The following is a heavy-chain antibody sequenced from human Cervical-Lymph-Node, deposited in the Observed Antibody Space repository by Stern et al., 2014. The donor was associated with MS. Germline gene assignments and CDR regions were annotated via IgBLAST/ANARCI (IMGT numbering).Heavy chain of an antibody. Sequence: QVQLQQSGPGLVKPSETLSLTYTVSGGSLNGYHWSWIRQPPGKGLEWIGNIYYIGPTNYNPALESRITISLDTSKNQFSLNFSSVTPADTAVYYCARVRGITMVRGVIIPPYGMDVWGQGTTVTVSS. CDR3: ARVRGITMVRGVIIPPYGMDV. CDR1: GGSLNGYH. J-gene: IGHJ6*02. D-gene: IGHD3-10*01. V-gene: IGHV4-59*01. CDR2: IYYIGPT.